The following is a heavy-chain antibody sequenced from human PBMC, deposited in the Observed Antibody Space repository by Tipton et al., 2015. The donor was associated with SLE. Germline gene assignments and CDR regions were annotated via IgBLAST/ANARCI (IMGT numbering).Heavy chain of an antibody. CDR1: GGSISSGNYY. CDR2: IYYSGST. CDR3: ASSHGYYFDY. Sequence: TLSLTCTVSGGSISSGNYYWGWIRQPPGKGLEWIGSIYYSGSTYYNPSLKSRLTISVDTSKNQFSLKLSSVTAADTAVYYCASSHGYYFDYWGQGTLVTVSS. J-gene: IGHJ4*02. V-gene: IGHV4-39*07.